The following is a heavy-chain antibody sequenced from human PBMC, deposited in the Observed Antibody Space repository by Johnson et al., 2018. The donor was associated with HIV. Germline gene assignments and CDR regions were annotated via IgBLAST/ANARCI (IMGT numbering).Heavy chain of an antibody. CDR3: EKNYYGSGRCAFDI. CDR1: GFTFDDYA. D-gene: IGHD3-10*01. CDR2: ISWNSGSI. Sequence: VQLVESGGGLVQPGRSLRLSCAASGFTFDDYAMHWVRQAPGKGLEWVSGISWNSGSIGYADSGKGRFTISRDNAKNSLYLQMNSLRAEDTALYYCEKNYYGSGRCAFDIWGQGTMVTVSS. V-gene: IGHV3-9*01. J-gene: IGHJ3*02.